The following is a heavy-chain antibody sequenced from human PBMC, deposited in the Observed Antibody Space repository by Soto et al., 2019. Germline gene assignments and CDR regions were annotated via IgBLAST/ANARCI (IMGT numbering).Heavy chain of an antibody. D-gene: IGHD1-26*01. V-gene: IGHV1-2*07. CDR3: AREFAVKTLVTSGSLHFDF. J-gene: IGHJ4*02. CDR2: INTKTGAS. CDR1: GFSFTDHY. Sequence: QVQLVQSGAEMRKPGASVKVSCRASGFSFTDHYVHWVRQAPGQGLEWMGWINTKTGASKYVHEFKGRVITTRDPSSYTAYMEVTRLRSHATAVYYCAREFAVKTLVTSGSLHFDFWGQGTLVTVSS.